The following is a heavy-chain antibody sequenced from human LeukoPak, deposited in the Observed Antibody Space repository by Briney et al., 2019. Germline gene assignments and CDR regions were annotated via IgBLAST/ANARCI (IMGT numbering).Heavy chain of an antibody. CDR3: VRGGYFDAFDI. V-gene: IGHV3-15*01. CDR1: GFTFSIAW. J-gene: IGHJ3*02. Sequence: PGGSLRLSCAASGFTFSIAWMAWVRRTPGKGLEWVGRIRIKTDGATTDYAAPVKGRFTISRDDSRSTLYLQMNSLKTEGTAVYYCVRGGYFDAFDIWGLGTMVTVSS. CDR2: IRIKTDGATT. D-gene: IGHD1-26*01.